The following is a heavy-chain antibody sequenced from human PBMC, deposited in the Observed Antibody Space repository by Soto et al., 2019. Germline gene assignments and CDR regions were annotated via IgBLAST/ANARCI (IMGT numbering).Heavy chain of an antibody. J-gene: IGHJ6*02. D-gene: IGHD4-17*01. Sequence: QVRLQESGPGLVKPSGTLSLTCAVSGVSIGSNNWWTWVRQPPGKGLEWIGESYHTGSTNYDPSLKSRVTISLDKYQNQFSLRLSYVTAADTAVYFCARGGSYGDYGMDVWGQGTTVTVSS. CDR2: SYHTGST. V-gene: IGHV4-4*02. CDR1: GVSIGSNNW. CDR3: ARGGSYGDYGMDV.